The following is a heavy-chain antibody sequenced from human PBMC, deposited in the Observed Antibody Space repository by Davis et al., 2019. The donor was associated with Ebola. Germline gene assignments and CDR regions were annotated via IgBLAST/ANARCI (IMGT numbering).Heavy chain of an antibody. CDR2: ISNDGSKK. CDR3: AKSGLSFGVVKYHYGMDV. D-gene: IGHD3-3*01. J-gene: IGHJ6*04. Sequence: GESLKISCAASGFTFNNYDFHWVRQAPGKGLEWVAFISNDGSKKSYADSDSVKGRFTISRDNSKNTLYLQMNSLRAEDTAVYYCAKSGLSFGVVKYHYGMDVWGKGTTVTVSS. V-gene: IGHV3-30*18. CDR1: GFTFNNYD.